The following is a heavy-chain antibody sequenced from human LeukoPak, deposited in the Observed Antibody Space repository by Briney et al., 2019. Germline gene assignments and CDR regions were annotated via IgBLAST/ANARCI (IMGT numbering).Heavy chain of an antibody. CDR1: GFAFNTYS. V-gene: IGHV3-7*01. D-gene: IGHD3-3*01. Sequence: PGESLRLSCAASGFAFNTYSMSWVRQAPGKGLEWVANIKEDGSETYYADSVMGRFTISRDNAENSLFLQMTSLRGEDTAVYFCARRTTIFPRRYFFDYWGQGTLVTVSS. J-gene: IGHJ4*02. CDR3: ARRTTIFPRRYFFDY. CDR2: IKEDGSET.